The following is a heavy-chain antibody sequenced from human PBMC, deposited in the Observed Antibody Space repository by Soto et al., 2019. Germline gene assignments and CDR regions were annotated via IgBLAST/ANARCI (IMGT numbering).Heavy chain of an antibody. D-gene: IGHD6-13*01. CDR2: ISGRGGST. CDR1: GFTFSSYA. J-gene: IGHJ5*02. Sequence: GGSLRLSCAASGFTFSSYAMSWVSQAPGKGLEWVSAISGRGGSTYYADSVKGRFTISRDNSKNTRYLQMNSLRAEDTAVYYCAKRGSGSSWYWFDPWGQGTLVTVSS. V-gene: IGHV3-23*01. CDR3: AKRGSGSSWYWFDP.